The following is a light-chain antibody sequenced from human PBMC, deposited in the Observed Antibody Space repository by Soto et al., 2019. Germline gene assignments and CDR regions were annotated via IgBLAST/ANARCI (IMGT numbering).Light chain of an antibody. CDR2: DVN. CDR1: SSDVGGSNY. Sequence: QSALTQPASVSGSPGQSLTISCTGTSSDVGGSNYVSWYQQHPGKAPKLMIYDVNDRPSGISNRFSGSKSGNTASLTISGLKAEDEADYYCSSYRSGSTLVFGGGTKLTVL. J-gene: IGLJ2*01. V-gene: IGLV2-14*01. CDR3: SSYRSGSTLV.